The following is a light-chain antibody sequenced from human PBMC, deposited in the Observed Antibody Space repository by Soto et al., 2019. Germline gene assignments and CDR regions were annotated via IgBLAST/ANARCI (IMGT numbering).Light chain of an antibody. CDR3: HQRQSWPRT. V-gene: IGKV3-11*01. J-gene: IGKJ1*01. CDR2: DAS. Sequence: VWAPTPATLSFSPRERATLSCRASQSVSSYLAWYQQKPGQAPRLLVYDASNRATGIPARFSGSGSGTDFTLTISSLAPEDFAIYYCHQRQSWPRTVGQGSKVDIK. CDR1: QSVSSY.